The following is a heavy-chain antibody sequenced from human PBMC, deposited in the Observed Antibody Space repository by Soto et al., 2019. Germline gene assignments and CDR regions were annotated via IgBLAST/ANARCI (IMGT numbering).Heavy chain of an antibody. D-gene: IGHD4-17*01. CDR1: GGAFGRYS. CDR2: VIPAFNTS. CDR3: ARGDEMTAVTIFEY. V-gene: IGHV1-69*01. Sequence: QAQLVQSGAEVERPGTSVKVSCKASGGAFGRYSVSWVRQAPGQGLEWIGGVIPAFNTSNYSLKFQGRVAIFADLSTSTVFMELRSLRSEDTALYYCARGDEMTAVTIFEYWGQGSLVTASS. J-gene: IGHJ4*02.